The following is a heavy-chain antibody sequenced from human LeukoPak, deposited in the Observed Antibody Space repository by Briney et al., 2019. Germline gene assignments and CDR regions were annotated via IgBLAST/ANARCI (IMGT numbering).Heavy chain of an antibody. D-gene: IGHD2-15*01. J-gene: IGHJ2*01. V-gene: IGHV4-4*07. CDR2: IYTSGST. CDR1: GGSISSYY. CDR3: ARDPLGYCSGGSCYGFWYFDL. Sequence: SETLSLTCTVSGGSISSYYWSWIRQPAGKGLEWIGRIYTSGSTNYNPSLKSRVTMSVDTSKNQFSLKLSSVTAADTAVYYCARDPLGYCSGGSCYGFWYFDLWGRGTLVTVSS.